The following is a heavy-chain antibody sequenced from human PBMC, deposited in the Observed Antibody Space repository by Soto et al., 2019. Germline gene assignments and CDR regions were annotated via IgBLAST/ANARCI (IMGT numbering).Heavy chain of an antibody. J-gene: IGHJ6*02. CDR3: AAESHFYDFWSGHYGMDV. D-gene: IGHD3-3*01. CDR2: IVVGSGNT. V-gene: IGHV1-58*01. Sequence: QMQLVQSGPEVKKPGTSVKVSCKASGFTFTSSAVQWVRQARGQRLEWIGWIVVGSGNTNYAQKFQERVTITRDMSTSAADMELSSLRSEDTAVYYCAAESHFYDFWSGHYGMDVWGQGTTVTVSS. CDR1: GFTFTSSA.